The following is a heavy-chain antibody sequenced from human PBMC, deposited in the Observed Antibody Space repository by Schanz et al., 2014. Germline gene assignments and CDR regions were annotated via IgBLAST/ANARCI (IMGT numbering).Heavy chain of an antibody. CDR1: GGSISSFS. CDR2: IDYTGST. D-gene: IGHD3-22*01. Sequence: QVQLQESGPGLVKPSETLSLTCTVSGGSISSFSWSWIRQPTGKGLEWIAYIDYTGSTNYNPSLKSRVTISVDTSKSQFSLKLSSVTAADTALYYCARMNTSYFDSRGYPSPDRFYYYGMDVWGQGTTVTVSS. V-gene: IGHV4-59*01. CDR3: ARMNTSYFDSRGYPSPDRFYYYGMDV. J-gene: IGHJ6*02.